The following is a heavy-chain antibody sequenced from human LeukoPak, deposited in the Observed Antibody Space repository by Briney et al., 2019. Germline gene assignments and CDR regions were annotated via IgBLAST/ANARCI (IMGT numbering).Heavy chain of an antibody. J-gene: IGHJ5*02. CDR2: IGSKAYGGTT. CDR1: GFTFGDYA. V-gene: IGHV3-49*04. D-gene: IGHD3-10*01. Sequence: SGGSLRLSCTASGFTFGDYAMSWVRQAPGKGLEWVGFIGSKAYGGTTEYAASVKGRFTISRDDSKSIAYLQMNSLKTEDTAVYYCTSSVLLWFGGNHWGQGTLVTVSS. CDR3: TSSVLLWFGGNH.